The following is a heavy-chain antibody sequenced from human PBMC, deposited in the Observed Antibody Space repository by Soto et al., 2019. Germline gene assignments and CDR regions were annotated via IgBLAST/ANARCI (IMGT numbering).Heavy chain of an antibody. V-gene: IGHV3-74*03. CDR3: VRDMQLLRPDS. CDR1: GLTFRSYW. J-gene: IGHJ4*02. Sequence: EVQLVESGGGLVQPGESLRLSCAASGLTFRSYWMHWVRQAPGKGLVWVSRINTDGSVAMYVDSVKGRFTISRDNAKNTLYLHMNSLRVVDTSVYYLVRDMQLLRPDSWGQGTLVTVSS. D-gene: IGHD2-15*01. CDR2: INTDGSVA.